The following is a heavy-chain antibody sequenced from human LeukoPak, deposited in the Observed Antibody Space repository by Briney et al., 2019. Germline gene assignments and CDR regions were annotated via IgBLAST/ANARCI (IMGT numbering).Heavy chain of an antibody. Sequence: GGSLRLSCAASGFTFSSYSMNWVRQAPGKGLEWVSSISSSSSYIYYADSVKGRFTISRDNAKNSLYLQMNSLRAEDTAVYYCARDYRGYRAPYYFDYWGQGTLVTVSS. D-gene: IGHD2-15*01. V-gene: IGHV3-21*01. CDR1: GFTFSSYS. J-gene: IGHJ4*02. CDR2: ISSSSSYI. CDR3: ARDYRGYRAPYYFDY.